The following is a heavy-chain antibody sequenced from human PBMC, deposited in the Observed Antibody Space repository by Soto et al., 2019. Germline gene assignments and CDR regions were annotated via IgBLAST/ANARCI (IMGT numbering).Heavy chain of an antibody. CDR2: IIPLFGTP. Sequence: QVQLVQSGAEVKKPGSSVKVSCKAYGGIFSTYAISWLRQAPGQGLEWMGGIIPLFGTPNYAQRFQGRVTITADESTSTAYMELSRLRSEDTAVYYCARDWDDCGSGNYYNRIDFWGQGTLVTVSS. J-gene: IGHJ4*02. D-gene: IGHD3-10*01. V-gene: IGHV1-69*01. CDR3: ARDWDDCGSGNYYNRIDF. CDR1: GGIFSTYA.